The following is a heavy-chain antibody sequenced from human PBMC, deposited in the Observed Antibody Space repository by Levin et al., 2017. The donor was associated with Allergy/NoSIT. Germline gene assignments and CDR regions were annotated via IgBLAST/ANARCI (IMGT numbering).Heavy chain of an antibody. CDR1: GGSISSYY. CDR3: ARVYSSSWISPPNDKYYFDY. D-gene: IGHD6-13*01. J-gene: IGHJ4*02. CDR2: IYYSGST. V-gene: IGHV4-59*01. Sequence: SETLSLTYTVSGGSISSYYWSWIRQPPGKGLEWIGYIYYSGSTNYNPSLKSRVTISVDTSKNQFSLKLSSVTAADTAVYYCARVYSSSWISPPNDKYYFDYWGQGTLVTVSS.